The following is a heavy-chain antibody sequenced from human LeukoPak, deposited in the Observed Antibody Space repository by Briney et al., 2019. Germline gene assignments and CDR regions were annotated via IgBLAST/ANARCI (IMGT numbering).Heavy chain of an antibody. V-gene: IGHV4-34*01. D-gene: IGHD3-22*01. Sequence: PSETLSLTCAVYGGSFSGYYWSWIRQPPGKGLEWIGEINHSGSTNYNPSLKSRVTISVDTSRNQFSLKLSSVTAADTAVYYCARFGYDSSGYYSTIFDYWGQGTLVTVSS. CDR2: INHSGST. J-gene: IGHJ4*02. CDR1: GGSFSGYY. CDR3: ARFGYDSSGYYSTIFDY.